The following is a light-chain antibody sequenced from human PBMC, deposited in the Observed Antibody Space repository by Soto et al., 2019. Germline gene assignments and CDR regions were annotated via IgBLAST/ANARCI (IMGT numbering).Light chain of an antibody. CDR1: SSDVGSYNL. CDR2: EGS. Sequence: QSVLTQPASVSGSPGQSITISCTGTSSDVGSYNLVSWYQQNPGKAPKLMIYEGSKRPSGVSNRFSGSKSGNTASLTIYGLQAEDEADYYCSSFSSSTTLYVFGTGTKVTVL. V-gene: IGLV2-14*02. CDR3: SSFSSSTTLYV. J-gene: IGLJ1*01.